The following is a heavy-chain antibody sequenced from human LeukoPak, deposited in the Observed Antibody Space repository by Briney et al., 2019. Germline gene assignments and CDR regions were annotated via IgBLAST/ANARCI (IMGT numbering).Heavy chain of an antibody. CDR1: GGTFSSYA. J-gene: IGHJ4*02. CDR2: IIPIFGTA. CDR3: ARYYDSSGYSSTYFDY. Sequence: SVKVSCKASGGTFSSYAISWVRQAPGQGLEWMGGIIPIFGTANYAQKFQGRVTIAADESTSTAYMELSSLRSEDTAVYYCARYYDSSGYSSTYFDYWGQGTLVTVSS. V-gene: IGHV1-69*13. D-gene: IGHD3-22*01.